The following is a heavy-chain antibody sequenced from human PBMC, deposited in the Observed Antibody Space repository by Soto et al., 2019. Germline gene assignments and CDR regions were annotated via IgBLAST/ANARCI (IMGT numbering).Heavy chain of an antibody. J-gene: IGHJ5*02. CDR2: TYYRSKWYN. D-gene: IGHD6-13*01. Sequence: QVQLQQSGPGLVKPSQTLSLTCAISGDSVSSNSAAWNWIRQSPSRGLEWLGRTYYRSKWYNDYAVSVKSRITINPDTSKNQFSLQLNSVTPEDTAVYYCARGPRIGYSSSWLYRFDPWGQGTLVTVSS. V-gene: IGHV6-1*01. CDR1: GDSVSSNSAA. CDR3: ARGPRIGYSSSWLYRFDP.